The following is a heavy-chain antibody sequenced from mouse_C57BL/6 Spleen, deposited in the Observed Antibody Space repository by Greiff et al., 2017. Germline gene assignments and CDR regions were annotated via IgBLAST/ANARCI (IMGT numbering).Heavy chain of an antibody. CDR1: GFAFSSYW. Sequence: QVQLQQSGAELVKPGASVKISCTASGFAFSSYWMNWVKQRPGEGLEWIGQIYPGDGDTNYNGKFKGKATLTTDKSSSTAYMQLSSLASEDSAVYFCGRGDYGPYFEDWGHCTTLTVSS. CDR2: IYPGDGDT. D-gene: IGHD1-2*01. J-gene: IGHJ2*01. V-gene: IGHV1-80*01. CDR3: GRGDYGPYFED.